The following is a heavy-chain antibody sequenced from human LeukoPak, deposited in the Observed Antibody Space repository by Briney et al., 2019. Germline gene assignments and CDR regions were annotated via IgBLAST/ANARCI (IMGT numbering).Heavy chain of an antibody. J-gene: IGHJ4*02. D-gene: IGHD3-22*01. CDR3: ASADDSSGYYDDY. CDR1: GYIFTGYY. V-gene: IGHV1-2*02. CDR2: INPNSGGT. Sequence: GASVKVSCKASGYIFTGYYMHWVRQAPGQGLEWMGWINPNSGGTNYAQKFQGRVTMTRDTSISTAYMELSRLRSDDTAVYYCASADDSSGYYDDYWGQGTLVTVSS.